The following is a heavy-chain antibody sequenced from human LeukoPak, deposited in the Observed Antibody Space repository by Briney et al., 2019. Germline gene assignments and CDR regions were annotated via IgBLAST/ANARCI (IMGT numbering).Heavy chain of an antibody. CDR1: GFTFSIYW. CDR3: ARGSPYFYGTDLDY. D-gene: IGHD3-10*01. J-gene: IGHJ4*02. CDR2: IKQDGSEK. Sequence: GGSLRLSCAASGFTFSIYWMTWVRQAPGKGLEWVANIKQDGSEKYYVDSVKGRFTISRDDAKNSLYLQMNSLRAEDTAVYYCARGSPYFYGTDLDYWGQGTLVTVSS. V-gene: IGHV3-7*01.